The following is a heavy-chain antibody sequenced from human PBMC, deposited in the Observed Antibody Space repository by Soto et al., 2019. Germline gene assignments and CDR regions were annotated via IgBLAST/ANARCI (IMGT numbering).Heavy chain of an antibody. V-gene: IGHV1-69*06. Sequence: QVQLVQSGAEVKKPGSSVKVSCKASGGTFSSYAISWVRQAPGQGLEWMGGIIPIFGTANYAQKFQGRVTITADKSTSTAYMELSSLRSEDTAVYYCAREYPRGSGSYYRGFVYSGMDVWGQGTTVTVSS. CDR1: GGTFSSYA. D-gene: IGHD3-10*01. CDR2: IIPIFGTA. CDR3: AREYPRGSGSYYRGFVYSGMDV. J-gene: IGHJ6*02.